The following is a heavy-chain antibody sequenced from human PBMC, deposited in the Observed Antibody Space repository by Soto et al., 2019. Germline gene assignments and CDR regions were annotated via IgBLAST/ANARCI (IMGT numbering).Heavy chain of an antibody. D-gene: IGHD3-10*01. CDR1: DGSFSGYY. V-gene: IGHV4-34*01. CDR3: ARGIFRGPKPFDP. Sequence: SETLSVTCGVDDGSFSGYYWSWIRQPPGKGLEWIGEINHSGSTNYNPSLKSRVTISVDTSKNQFSLKLSSVTAADTAVYYCARGIFRGPKPFDPWGQGTLVTVSS. J-gene: IGHJ5*02. CDR2: INHSGST.